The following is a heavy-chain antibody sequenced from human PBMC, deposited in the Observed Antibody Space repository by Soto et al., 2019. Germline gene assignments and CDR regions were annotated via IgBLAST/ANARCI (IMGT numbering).Heavy chain of an antibody. CDR2: INAGNGNT. CDR1: GYTFTSYA. CDR3: ARDVITGTHYYYYGMDV. Sequence: GTSVKVSCKASGYTFTSYAMHWVRQAPGQRLEWMGWINAGNGNTKYSQKFQGRVTITRDTSASTAYMELSSLRSEDTAVYYCARDVITGTHYYYYGMDVWGQGTTVTVSS. D-gene: IGHD1-7*01. V-gene: IGHV1-3*01. J-gene: IGHJ6*02.